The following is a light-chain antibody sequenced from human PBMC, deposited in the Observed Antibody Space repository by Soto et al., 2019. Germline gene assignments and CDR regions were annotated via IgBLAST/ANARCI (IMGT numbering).Light chain of an antibody. CDR2: DAS. Sequence: EVALTQSPATLSVSPGERATLSCRASHSVDRRIAWYQQSPGQAPRLLIHDASTRATGIPARFSGSGSGTEFSLTISSLQSEDFAVYYCQQYYDWFTFGQGTRLETK. CDR1: HSVDRR. V-gene: IGKV3-15*01. CDR3: QQYYDWFT. J-gene: IGKJ2*01.